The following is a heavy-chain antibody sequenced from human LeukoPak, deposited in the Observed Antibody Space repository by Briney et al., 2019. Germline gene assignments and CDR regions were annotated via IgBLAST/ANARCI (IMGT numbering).Heavy chain of an antibody. CDR3: ARDVPHNWFET. CDR2: INSVGGGA. Sequence: GGSLRLSCVASGITFGKNWMHWVRHGPGRGGLWISRINSVGGGAIYAQSVNGPFTVSRDKAKNTLYMQMNSLRAEDTAVYYCARDVPHNWFETWGPGTLGTVSS. V-gene: IGHV3-74*01. J-gene: IGHJ5*02. CDR1: GITFGKNW.